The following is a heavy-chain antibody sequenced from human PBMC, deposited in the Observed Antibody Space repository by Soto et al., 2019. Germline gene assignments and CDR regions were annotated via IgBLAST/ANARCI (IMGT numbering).Heavy chain of an antibody. J-gene: IGHJ6*02. V-gene: IGHV4-39*01. CDR3: ARYSIGGRRDYYYGMDL. Sequence: SETLPLTCTVSVGSISSRSYCCGWIRQPAGKGLEWIGSINSSGNTYYSSSLKSRVTISLDTSMIQFSLKLTSVTAADTAVYYYARYSIGGRRDYYYGMDLWGQGTTVTVSS. CDR1: VGSISSRSYC. D-gene: IGHD6-6*01. CDR2: INSSGNT.